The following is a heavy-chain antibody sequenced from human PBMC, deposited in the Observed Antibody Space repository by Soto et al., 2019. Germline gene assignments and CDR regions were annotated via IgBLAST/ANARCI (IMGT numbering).Heavy chain of an antibody. CDR3: ATLGATLGRDAFVI. CDR2: ISSSSSYI. J-gene: IGHJ3*02. V-gene: IGHV3-21*01. CDR1: GFTFSSYS. Sequence: EVQLVESGGGLVKPGGSLRLSCAASGFTFSSYSMNWVRQAPGKGLEWVSSISSSSSYIYYADSVKGRFTISRDNAKNSLYLQMNSLRAEDTAVYYCATLGATLGRDAFVIWGQGTMVTVSS. D-gene: IGHD1-26*01.